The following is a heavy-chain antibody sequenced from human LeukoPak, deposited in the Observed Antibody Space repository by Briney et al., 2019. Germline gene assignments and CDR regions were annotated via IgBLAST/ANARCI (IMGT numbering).Heavy chain of an antibody. CDR2: IYPGDSDT. V-gene: IGHV5-51*01. CDR1: GYSFTSYW. CDR3: ARQNNSSHTYYYYYYYMDV. D-gene: IGHD6-13*01. Sequence: GESLKISCKGSGYSFTSYWIGWVRQMPGKGLEWMGIIYPGDSDTRYSPSFQGQVTISADKSISTAYLQWSSLKASDTAMYYCARQNNSSHTYYYYYYYMDVWGKGNPGHRLL. J-gene: IGHJ6*03.